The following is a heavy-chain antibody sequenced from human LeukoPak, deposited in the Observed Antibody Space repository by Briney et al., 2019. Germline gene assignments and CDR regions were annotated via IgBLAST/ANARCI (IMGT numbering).Heavy chain of an antibody. J-gene: IGHJ4*02. CDR2: ISGSGGST. CDR1: KFTVSSYA. Sequence: GGSLRLSCAASKFTVSSYAMSWVRQAPGKGLEWVSAISGSGGSTYCADSVKGRFTISRDNSKNALYLQMNSLRAEDTAVYYCAKGVTYSYGHLGYWGQGTLVTVSS. V-gene: IGHV3-23*01. D-gene: IGHD5-18*01. CDR3: AKGVTYSYGHLGY.